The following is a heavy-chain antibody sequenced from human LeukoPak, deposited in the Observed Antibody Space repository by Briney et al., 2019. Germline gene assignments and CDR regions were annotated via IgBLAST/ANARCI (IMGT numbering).Heavy chain of an antibody. CDR1: GFTFSSYS. Sequence: GSLRLSCAASGFTFSSYSMYWLRQAPGKGLEWIGEINHSGSTNYNPSLKSRVTISVDTSKNQFSLKLSSVTAADTAVYYCARGGGEYYFDYWGQGTLVTVSS. V-gene: IGHV4-34*01. J-gene: IGHJ4*02. D-gene: IGHD3-16*01. CDR3: ARGGGEYYFDY. CDR2: INHSGST.